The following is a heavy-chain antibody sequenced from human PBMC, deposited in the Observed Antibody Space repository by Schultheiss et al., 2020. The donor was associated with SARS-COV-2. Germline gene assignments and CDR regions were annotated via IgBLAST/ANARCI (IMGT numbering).Heavy chain of an antibody. V-gene: IGHV4-59*08. CDR1: GGSISSYY. CDR2: IYYSGNT. D-gene: IGHD6-19*01. J-gene: IGHJ5*02. Sequence: SETLSLTCTVSGGSISSYYWSWIRQPPGKGLEWIGYIYYSGNTNYNPSLKSRVTISVDTSKNQFSLKLTSVTAADTAVYYCARLLSRSPLYSSGFNWFDPWGQGTLVTVSS. CDR3: ARLLSRSPLYSSGFNWFDP.